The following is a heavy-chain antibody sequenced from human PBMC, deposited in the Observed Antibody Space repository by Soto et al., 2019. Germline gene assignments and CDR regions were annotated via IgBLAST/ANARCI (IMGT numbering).Heavy chain of an antibody. Sequence: ESGPTLVNPTETLTLTCTVSGFSLSNARMGVSWIRQPPGKALEWLAHIFSNDEKSYSTSLKSRLTISKDTSKSQVVLTMTNMDPVDTATYNCPQALRGLAAAGLLEFNYLVQRSLVIVS. CDR3: PQALRGLAAAGLLEFNY. CDR2: IFSNDEK. J-gene: IGHJ4*02. V-gene: IGHV2-26*01. D-gene: IGHD6-13*01. CDR1: GFSLSNARMG.